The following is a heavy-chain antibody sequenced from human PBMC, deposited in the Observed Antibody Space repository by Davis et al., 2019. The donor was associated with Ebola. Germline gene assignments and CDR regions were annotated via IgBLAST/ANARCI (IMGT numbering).Heavy chain of an antibody. CDR3: AREYSSAWNYGIDV. Sequence: ASVKVSCKTSGYTFRGYYIHWVRQAPGQGLEWMGWVNPDSGDTNYGQKFQERVTMTRDTSINTAYLELSGLTSDDTATFYCAREYSSAWNYGIDVWGQGTTLTVS. CDR1: GYTFRGYY. CDR2: VNPDSGDT. J-gene: IGHJ6*02. V-gene: IGHV1-2*02. D-gene: IGHD6-25*01.